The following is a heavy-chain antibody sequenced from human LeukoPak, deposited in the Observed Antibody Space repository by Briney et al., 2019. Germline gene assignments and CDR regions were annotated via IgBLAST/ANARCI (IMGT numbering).Heavy chain of an antibody. J-gene: IGHJ4*02. V-gene: IGHV3-30*19. CDR2: ISYDGSNK. Sequence: GSSLRLSCGASGFTFSKYGMHWVRQAPGKGLEWVAVISYDGSNKYYADSVKGRFTISRDNSKNTLYLQMNSLRAEDTAVYYCARGSGAIDYWGQGTLVTVSS. D-gene: IGHD1-26*01. CDR3: ARGSGAIDY. CDR1: GFTFSKYG.